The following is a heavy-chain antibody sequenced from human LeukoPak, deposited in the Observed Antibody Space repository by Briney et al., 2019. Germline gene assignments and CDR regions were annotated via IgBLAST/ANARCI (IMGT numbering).Heavy chain of an antibody. D-gene: IGHD3-22*01. Sequence: GGSLRLSCAASGFTFSTYAMSWVRQAPGKGLEWVSAISGSGGSTYYADSVKGRFTISRDNSKNTLYLQMNSLRAEDTAVYYCAKDIRNYYDSSGYYWGYYFDYLGQGTLVTVSS. V-gene: IGHV3-23*01. J-gene: IGHJ4*02. CDR1: GFTFSTYA. CDR2: ISGSGGST. CDR3: AKDIRNYYDSSGYYWGYYFDY.